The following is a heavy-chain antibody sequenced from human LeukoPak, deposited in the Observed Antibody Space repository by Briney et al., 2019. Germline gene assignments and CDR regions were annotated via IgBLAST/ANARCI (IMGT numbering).Heavy chain of an antibody. CDR2: ISGSGGST. CDR3: AKVYYYDSSGYPVGDY. J-gene: IGHJ4*02. Sequence: PGGSLRLSCAASGFTFSSYAMSWVRQAPGKGLEWVSAISGSGGSTYYADSVKGRFTISRDNSKNTLYLQMNSLRAEDTAVYYCAKVYYYDSSGYPVGDYWGQGTLVTVSS. D-gene: IGHD3-22*01. V-gene: IGHV3-23*01. CDR1: GFTFSSYA.